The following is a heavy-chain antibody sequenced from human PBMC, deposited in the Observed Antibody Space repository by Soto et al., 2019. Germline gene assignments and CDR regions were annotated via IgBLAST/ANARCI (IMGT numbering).Heavy chain of an antibody. CDR2: IIPIFGTA. V-gene: IGHV1-69*13. CDR3: ARGYCSSTSCYFLVLYGMDV. D-gene: IGHD2-2*01. Sequence: SVKVSCKASGGTFSSYAISWVRQAPGQGLEWMGGIIPIFGTANYAQKFQGRVTITADESTSTAYMELSSLRSGDTAVYYCARGYCSSTSCYFLVLYGMDVWGQGTTVTVSS. CDR1: GGTFSSYA. J-gene: IGHJ6*01.